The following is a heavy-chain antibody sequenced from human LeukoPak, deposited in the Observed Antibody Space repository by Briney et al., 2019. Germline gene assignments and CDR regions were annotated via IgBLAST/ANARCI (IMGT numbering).Heavy chain of an antibody. J-gene: IGHJ4*02. CDR2: INSDGSST. V-gene: IGHV3-74*01. Sequence: GGSLRLSCAASGFTFSAFWMHWVRQAPGKGLVWVSRINSDGSSTTYADSVKGRFTVSRDNAKNTLYLQMDSPRAEDSAVYYCARGLVHDTSGYYSDYWGQGILVTVSS. CDR1: GFTFSAFW. CDR3: ARGLVHDTSGYYSDY. D-gene: IGHD3-22*01.